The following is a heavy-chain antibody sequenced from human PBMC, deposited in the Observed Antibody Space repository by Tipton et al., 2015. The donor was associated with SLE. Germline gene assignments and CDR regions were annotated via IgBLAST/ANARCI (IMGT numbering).Heavy chain of an antibody. CDR3: ARGIGYYDSSGYGY. D-gene: IGHD3-22*01. J-gene: IGHJ4*02. Sequence: TLSLTCTVSGGSISSHYWSWIRQPPGKGLEWIGYIYYSGSTYYNPSLKSRVTISVDTSKNQFSLKLSSVTAADTAVYYCARGIGYYDSSGYGYWGQGTLVTVSS. V-gene: IGHV4-59*08. CDR1: GGSISSHY. CDR2: IYYSGST.